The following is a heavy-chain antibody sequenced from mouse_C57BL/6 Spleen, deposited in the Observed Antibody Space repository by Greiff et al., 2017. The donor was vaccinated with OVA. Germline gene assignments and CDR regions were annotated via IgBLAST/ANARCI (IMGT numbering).Heavy chain of an antibody. CDR1: GYAFSSYW. CDR2: IYPGDGDT. V-gene: IGHV1-80*01. D-gene: IGHD1-1*01. J-gene: IGHJ3*01. Sequence: QVQLQQSGAELVKPGASVKISCKASGYAFSSYWMNWVKQRPGKGLEWIGQIYPGDGDTNYNGKFKGKATLTADKSSSTAYMQLSSLTSEDSAVYFCARYPYGSSYDWFAYWGQGTLVTVSA. CDR3: ARYPYGSSYDWFAY.